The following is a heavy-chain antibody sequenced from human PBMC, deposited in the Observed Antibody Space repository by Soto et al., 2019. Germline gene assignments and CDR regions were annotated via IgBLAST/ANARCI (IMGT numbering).Heavy chain of an antibody. D-gene: IGHD3-22*01. V-gene: IGHV1-3*01. CDR1: GYTFTRNA. Sequence: ASVKVSCKASGYTFTRNAIHWVRQAPGQRLEWIGKIDAGNGNTKYSQKFQGRVTMTRDTSTSTVYMELSSLRSEDTAVYYCARFPPFDSTREYYESSGSTRPFGYWGQGTLGAVS. CDR3: ARFPPFDSTREYYESSGSTRPFGY. J-gene: IGHJ4*02. CDR2: IDAGNGNT.